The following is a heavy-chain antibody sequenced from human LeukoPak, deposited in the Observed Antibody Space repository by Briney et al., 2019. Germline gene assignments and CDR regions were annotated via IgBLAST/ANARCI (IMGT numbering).Heavy chain of an antibody. CDR3: ARIYDILTGYYLNWFDP. Sequence: ASVKVSCKASGCTFTSYGISWVRQAPGQGLEWMGWISAYNGNTNYAQKLQGRVTMTTDTSTSTAYMELRSLRSDDTAVYYCARIYDILTGYYLNWFDPWGQGTLVTVSS. V-gene: IGHV1-18*01. CDR1: GCTFTSYG. J-gene: IGHJ5*02. D-gene: IGHD3-9*01. CDR2: ISAYNGNT.